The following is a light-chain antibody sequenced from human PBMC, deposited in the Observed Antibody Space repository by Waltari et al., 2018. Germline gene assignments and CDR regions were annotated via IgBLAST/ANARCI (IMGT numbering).Light chain of an antibody. Sequence: HSALTQPAPVSGSPGPSITISCTGSSSDIGNYNYVSWYQQHPGKAPKLMIFDVSNRPSGVSNRFSGSKSGNTASLTISGLQAEDEADYYCSSYISSDTLELFGGGTSLTVL. V-gene: IGLV2-14*03. CDR3: SSYISSDTLEL. CDR2: DVS. CDR1: SSDIGNYNY. J-gene: IGLJ2*01.